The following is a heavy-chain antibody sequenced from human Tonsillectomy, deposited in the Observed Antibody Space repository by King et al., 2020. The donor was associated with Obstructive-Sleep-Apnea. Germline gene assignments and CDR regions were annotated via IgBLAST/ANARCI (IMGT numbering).Heavy chain of an antibody. Sequence: QLVESGPGLVKPSETLSLTCTVSSGSISGSSYYWDWIRQPPGKGLEWIGSIYYSGGTYYNPSLKSRLTMSVDTSKNQFSLKLGSGTAADPAVYYCARKLRYFDWLSKGYFDYWGQGTLVTVSS. V-gene: IGHV4-39*07. CDR3: ARKLRYFDWLSKGYFDY. J-gene: IGHJ4*02. CDR2: IYYSGGT. D-gene: IGHD3-9*01. CDR1: SGSISGSSYY.